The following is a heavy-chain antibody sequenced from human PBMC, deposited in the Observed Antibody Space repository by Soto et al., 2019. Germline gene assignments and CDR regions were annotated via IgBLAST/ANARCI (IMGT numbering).Heavy chain of an antibody. CDR3: ARKPLWYSWTFRAFNAADI. V-gene: IGHV3-11*04. J-gene: IGHJ3*02. CDR1: GFTFSDYY. Sequence: GGSLRLSCAASGFTFSDYYMSWIRQAPGKGLEWVAYISSSGSTIYYADSVKGRFTISRDNAKNSLYLQLISLRADDRAVYYCARKPLWYSWTFRAFNAADIWGQGTMVGVS. CDR2: ISSSGSTI. D-gene: IGHD1-20*01.